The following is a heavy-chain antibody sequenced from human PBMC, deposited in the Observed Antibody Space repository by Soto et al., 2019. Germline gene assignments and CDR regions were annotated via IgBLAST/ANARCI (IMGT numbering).Heavy chain of an antibody. D-gene: IGHD3-22*01. CDR3: ARGDSHSSGYLIVGVLTQ. CDR2: IYNSGSS. CDR1: GGSISTNY. V-gene: IGHV4-59*01. Sequence: SETLSLTCTVSGGSISTNYWSWIRQPPGKGLEWIGYIYNSGSSNYNPSLKSRVTISVDTSKNHFSLQLASVTAADTAVYYCARGDSHSSGYLIVGVLTQWGQGTLVTVSS. J-gene: IGHJ4*02.